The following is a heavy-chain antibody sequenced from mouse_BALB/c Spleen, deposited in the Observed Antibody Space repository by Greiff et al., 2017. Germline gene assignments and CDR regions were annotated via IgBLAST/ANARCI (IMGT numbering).Heavy chain of an antibody. J-gene: IGHJ2*01. CDR2: INPSSGYT. Sequence: VKLQESGAELARPGASVKMSCKASGYTFTSYTMHWVKQRPGQGLEWIGYINPSSGYTNYNQKFKDKATLTADKSSSTAYMQLSSLTSEDSAVYYCGRGEDSSGYFLPYWGQGTTLTVSS. D-gene: IGHD3-2*01. CDR1: GYTFTSYT. V-gene: IGHV1-4*01. CDR3: GRGEDSSGYFLPY.